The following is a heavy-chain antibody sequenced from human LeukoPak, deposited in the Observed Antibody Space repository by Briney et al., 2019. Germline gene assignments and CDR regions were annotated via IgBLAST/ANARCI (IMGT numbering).Heavy chain of an antibody. J-gene: IGHJ5*02. CDR1: GYTFTGYY. Sequence: GASVKVSCKASGYTFTGYYMHWVRQAPGQGLEWMGRVIPMFDTVIYAQKFQDRVTITTDKSTSTAYMELSSLRSEDTAVYYCARDSPYYYGSGSYRWLDPWGQGTLVTVSS. D-gene: IGHD3-10*01. V-gene: IGHV1-69*05. CDR3: ARDSPYYYGSGSYRWLDP. CDR2: VIPMFDTV.